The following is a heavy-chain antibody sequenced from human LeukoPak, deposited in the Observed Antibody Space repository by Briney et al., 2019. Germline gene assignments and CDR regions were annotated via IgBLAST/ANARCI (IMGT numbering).Heavy chain of an antibody. D-gene: IGHD2-2*01. CDR2: ISSSSSYI. V-gene: IGHV3-21*01. J-gene: IGHJ4*02. CDR1: GFTFSSYS. CDR3: ARDVLGYCSSTSCYDPFPFDY. Sequence: GGSLRLSCAASGFTFSSYSMNWVRQAPGKGLEWVSSISSSSSYIYYADSVKGRFTIPRDNAKNSLYLQMNSLRAEDTAVYYCARDVLGYCSSTSCYDPFPFDYWGQGTLVTVSS.